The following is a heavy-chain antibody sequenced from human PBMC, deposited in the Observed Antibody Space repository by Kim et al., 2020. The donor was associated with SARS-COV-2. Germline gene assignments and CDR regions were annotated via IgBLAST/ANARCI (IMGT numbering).Heavy chain of an antibody. CDR1: GFTFSSYA. J-gene: IGHJ4*02. V-gene: IGHV3-23*03. CDR2: IYSGGSTT. D-gene: IGHD1-1*01. Sequence: GGSLRLSCAASGFTFSSYAMSWVRQAPGKGLEWVSIIYSGGSTTYYADSVKGRFTISRDNSKNTLYLQMNSLRAEDTAVYYCAKQNNWNGGYFDYWGQGNLVTVSS. CDR3: AKQNNWNGGYFDY.